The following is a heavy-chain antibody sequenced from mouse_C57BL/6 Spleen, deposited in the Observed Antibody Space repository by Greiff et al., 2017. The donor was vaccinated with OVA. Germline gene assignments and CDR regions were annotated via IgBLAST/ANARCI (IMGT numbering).Heavy chain of an antibody. D-gene: IGHD2-4*01. CDR3: ASYDSYWYFDV. J-gene: IGHJ1*03. Sequence: QVQLKESGPELVKPGASVKISCKASGYAFSSSWMNWVKQRPGKGLEWIGRIYPGDGDTNYNGKFKGKATLTADKSSSTAYMQLSSLTSEDSAVYFCASYDSYWYFDVWGTGTTVTVSS. CDR1: GYAFSSSW. V-gene: IGHV1-82*01. CDR2: IYPGDGDT.